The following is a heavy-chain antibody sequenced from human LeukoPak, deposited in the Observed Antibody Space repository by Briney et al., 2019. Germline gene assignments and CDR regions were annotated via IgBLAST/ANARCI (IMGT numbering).Heavy chain of an antibody. CDR2: LSYDGSYQ. J-gene: IGHJ4*02. V-gene: IGHV3-30*04. CDR3: ARVGASAYIYSRFEERQKNFFDY. CDR1: GFNFSTYP. D-gene: IGHD1-26*01. Sequence: GGSLRLSCAPSGFNFSTYPMHWVRQAPGKGLEWVALLSYDGSYQYYADSVKGRFSISRDNSENTLYLQMNSLRVGDTAVYYCARVGASAYIYSRFEERQKNFFDYWGQGTLVTVSS.